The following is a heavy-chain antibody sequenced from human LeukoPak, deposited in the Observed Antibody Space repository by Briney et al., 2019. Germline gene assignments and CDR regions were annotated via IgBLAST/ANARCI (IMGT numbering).Heavy chain of an antibody. CDR2: IYSGSST. V-gene: IGHV3-53*01. CDR3: ASTRPDYYYGSGSYFL. CDR1: GFTVSSNY. Sequence: GGSLRLSCAASGFTVSSNYMSWVRQAPGKGLEWVSVIYSGSSTYYADSVKGRFTISRDNSKNTLYLQMNSLRAEDTAVYYCASTRPDYYYGSGSYFLWGQGTLVTVSS. J-gene: IGHJ4*02. D-gene: IGHD3-10*01.